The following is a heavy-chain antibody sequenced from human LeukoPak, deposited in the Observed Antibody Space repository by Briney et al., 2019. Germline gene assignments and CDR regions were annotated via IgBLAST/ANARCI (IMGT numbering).Heavy chain of an antibody. CDR3: ARDRYYDFWSGPFDP. CDR1: GGTFSSYA. D-gene: IGHD3-3*01. V-gene: IGHV1-69*13. CDR2: IIPIFGTA. J-gene: IGHJ5*02. Sequence: SVKVSCKASGGTFSSYAISWVRQAPGQGLEWMGGIIPIFGTANYAQKFQGRVTITADESTSTAYMELSSLRSEDTAVYYCARDRYYDFWSGPFDPWGQGTQVTVSS.